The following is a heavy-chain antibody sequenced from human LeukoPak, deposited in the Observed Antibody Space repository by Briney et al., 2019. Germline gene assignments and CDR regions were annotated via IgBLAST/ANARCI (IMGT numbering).Heavy chain of an antibody. D-gene: IGHD2-2*01. Sequence: GGSLRLSCAVSGFTFSTYAMNWVRQAPGKGLEWISAISGSGGSTYYADSVKGRFTVSRDNSKNTLYLQMNSLRAEDTAVYYCARGPDCSSTSCSSYYYYMDVWGKGTTVTVSS. J-gene: IGHJ6*03. CDR3: ARGPDCSSTSCSSYYYYMDV. CDR1: GFTFSTYA. V-gene: IGHV3-23*01. CDR2: ISGSGGST.